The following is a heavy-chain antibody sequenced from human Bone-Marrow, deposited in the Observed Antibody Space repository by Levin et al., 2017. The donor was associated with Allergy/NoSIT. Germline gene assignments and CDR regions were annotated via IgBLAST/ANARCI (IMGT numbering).Heavy chain of an antibody. J-gene: IGHJ4*02. V-gene: IGHV1-2*06. D-gene: IGHD6-13*01. CDR3: ARDPSIAAADVGVLLD. Sequence: PGGSLRLSCKASGSTFTGYYMHWVRQAPGQGLEWMGRINPNSGGTNYAQKFQGRVTMTRDTSISTAYMELSRLRSDDTAVYYCARDPSIAAADVGVLLDWGQGTLVTVSS. CDR2: INPNSGGT. CDR1: GSTFTGYY.